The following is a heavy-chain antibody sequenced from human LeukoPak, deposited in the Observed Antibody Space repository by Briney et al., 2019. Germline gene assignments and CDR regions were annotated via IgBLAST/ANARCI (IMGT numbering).Heavy chain of an antibody. V-gene: IGHV1-18*01. Sequence: ASVKVSCKAAGYTFTSYGISWVRQAHGQGLEWMGWISAYNGNTNYAQKLQGRVTMTTDTSTSTAYMELRSLRSDDTAVYYCARGPRYDSSGYYFLDFDYWGQGTLVTVSS. D-gene: IGHD3-22*01. CDR3: ARGPRYDSSGYYFLDFDY. CDR1: GYTFTSYG. J-gene: IGHJ4*02. CDR2: ISAYNGNT.